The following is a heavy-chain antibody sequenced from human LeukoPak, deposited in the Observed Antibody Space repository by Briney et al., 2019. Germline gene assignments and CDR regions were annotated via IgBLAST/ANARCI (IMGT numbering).Heavy chain of an antibody. CDR1: GGSISSGGYS. CDR2: IYHSGST. D-gene: IGHD6-6*01. CDR3: ARGEASSSSSWFDP. J-gene: IGHJ5*02. Sequence: SETLSLTCAVSGGSISSGGYSWSWIRQPPGKGLEWIGYIYHSGSTYYNPSLKSRVTIPVDRSKNQFSLKLSSVTAADTAVYYCARGEASSSSSWFDPWGQGTLVTVSS. V-gene: IGHV4-30-2*01.